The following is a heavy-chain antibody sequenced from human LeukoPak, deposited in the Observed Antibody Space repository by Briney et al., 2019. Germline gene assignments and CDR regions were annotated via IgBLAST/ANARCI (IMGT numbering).Heavy chain of an antibody. CDR3: ARGNYCSGGSCYQAASFDY. CDR2: ISSSGSTI. Sequence: GGSLRLSCAASGFTFSSYEMNWVRQAPGKGLEWVSYISSSGSTIYYADSVKGRFTISRDNAKNSLYLQMNSLRAEDTAVYYCARGNYCSGGSCYQAASFDYWGQGTLVTVSS. D-gene: IGHD2-15*01. CDR1: GFTFSSYE. V-gene: IGHV3-48*03. J-gene: IGHJ4*02.